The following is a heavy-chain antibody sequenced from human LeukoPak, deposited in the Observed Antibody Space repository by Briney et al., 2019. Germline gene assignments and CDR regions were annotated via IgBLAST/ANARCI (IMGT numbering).Heavy chain of an antibody. Sequence: SETLSLTCTVSGGSISSSSYYWGWIRQPPGKGLEWIGNIYYSGSTYYNPSLKSRVTISVDTSKNQFSLKLSSVTAADTAVYYCARGSRYGGNPHPAVAFDYCGQGTLVTVSS. CDR2: IYYSGST. D-gene: IGHD4-23*01. V-gene: IGHV4-39*01. J-gene: IGHJ4*02. CDR3: ARGSRYGGNPHPAVAFDY. CDR1: GGSISSSSYY.